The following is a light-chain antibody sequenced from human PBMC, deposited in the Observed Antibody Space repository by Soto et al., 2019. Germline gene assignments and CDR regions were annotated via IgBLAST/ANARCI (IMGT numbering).Light chain of an antibody. CDR1: QSISSY. Sequence: IQMTQSPSSRSASVGDRGTVSGRASQSISSYLNWYQQKPGKAPKLLIYAASSLQSGVPSRFSGSGSGTDFTLTISSLQPEDFATYYCQQSYSTPQTFGQGTKVDIK. CDR2: AAS. V-gene: IGKV1-39*01. CDR3: QQSYSTPQT. J-gene: IGKJ1*01.